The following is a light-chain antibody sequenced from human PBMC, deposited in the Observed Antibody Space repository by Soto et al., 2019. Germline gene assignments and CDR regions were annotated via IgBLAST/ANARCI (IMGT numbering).Light chain of an antibody. V-gene: IGKV1-5*03. CDR2: KAS. J-gene: IGKJ4*01. CDR3: QQYNSYPLT. CDR1: QSISNW. Sequence: DIQMTQSPSTLSASVGDRVTITCRASQSISNWLAWYQQKPGKAPKLLIYKASRLDNGVPSRFSGSGSGTEFTLTISSLQPDDFATYYCQQYNSYPLTFGGGTKLDIK.